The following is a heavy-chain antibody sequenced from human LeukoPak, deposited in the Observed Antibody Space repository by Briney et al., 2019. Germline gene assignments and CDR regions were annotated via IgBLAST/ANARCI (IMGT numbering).Heavy chain of an antibody. CDR2: IYPGHSDT. Sequence: GESLKISRKGSVYSFTSHWIGWVRQMPGEGLEWMGVIYPGHSDTRYRPSFQGQVTISANKYISTAYLQWSSLKASDTAMYYCARRAVGSSWYGDGYLQQWGQGTLVTDSS. D-gene: IGHD6-13*01. V-gene: IGHV5-51*01. J-gene: IGHJ1*01. CDR1: VYSFTSHW. CDR3: ARRAVGSSWYGDGYLQQ.